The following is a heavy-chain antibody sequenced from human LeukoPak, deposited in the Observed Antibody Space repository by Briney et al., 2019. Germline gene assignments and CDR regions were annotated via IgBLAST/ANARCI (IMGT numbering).Heavy chain of an antibody. CDR3: ARAVVVAARFDY. J-gene: IGHJ4*02. CDR2: IYSGGRA. Sequence: GGSLRLSCTASGFTVSSNYMSWVRQAPGKGLEWVSVIYSGGRAYYADSVKGRFTISRDNSKNTLYLQMNSLRAEDTAVYYCARAVVVAARFDYWGQGTLVTVSS. D-gene: IGHD2-15*01. CDR1: GFTVSSNY. V-gene: IGHV3-53*01.